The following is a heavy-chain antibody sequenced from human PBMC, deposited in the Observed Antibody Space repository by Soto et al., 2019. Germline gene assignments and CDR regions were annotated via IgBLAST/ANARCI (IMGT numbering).Heavy chain of an antibody. D-gene: IGHD5-18*01. CDR3: ARVLGTSSYGSNRAY. J-gene: IGHJ4*01. CDR2: LSYEGSKR. V-gene: IGHV3-30*03. Sequence: RWPRQYTGQGREWVAALSYEGSKRFYADSVKGRFTISRDNSKKTLYLQMNSLRDEDTAFYFCARVLGTSSYGSNRAYCCQGTQVTVSS.